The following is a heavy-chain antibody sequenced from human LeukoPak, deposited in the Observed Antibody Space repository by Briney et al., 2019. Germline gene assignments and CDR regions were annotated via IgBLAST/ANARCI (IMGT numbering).Heavy chain of an antibody. CDR2: IKQDGSEK. J-gene: IGHJ6*03. CDR1: GFTFSSSW. Sequence: GGSLRLSCAASGFTFSSSWMTWARQAPGKGLEWVAIIKQDGSEKYYVDSVKGRFTISRDNAKNSLYLQMDGLGAEDTAVYYCARDYYYYYMDVWGKGTTVTVSS. CDR3: ARDYYYYYMDV. V-gene: IGHV3-7*01.